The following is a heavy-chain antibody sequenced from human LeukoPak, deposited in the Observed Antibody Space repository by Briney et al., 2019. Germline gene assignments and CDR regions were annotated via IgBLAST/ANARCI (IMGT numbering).Heavy chain of an antibody. CDR2: ISGSGGST. CDR1: GFTFSSYA. Sequence: GGSLRLSCAASGFTFSSYAMSWVRQAPRKGLEWVSAISGSGGSTYYADSVKGRFTISRDNSKNTLYLQMNSLRAEDTAVYYCARWGNYDSSGYSDYWGQGTLVTVSS. D-gene: IGHD3-22*01. CDR3: ARWGNYDSSGYSDY. J-gene: IGHJ4*02. V-gene: IGHV3-23*01.